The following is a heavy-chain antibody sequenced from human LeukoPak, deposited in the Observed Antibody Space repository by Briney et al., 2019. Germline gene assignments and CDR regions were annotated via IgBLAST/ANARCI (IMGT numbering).Heavy chain of an antibody. V-gene: IGHV4-34*01. CDR3: ARQGGPYCSSTSCNYGMDV. Sequence: SETLSLTCAVYGGSFSGYYWSWIRQPPGKGLEWIGEINHSGSTNYNPSLKSRVTISVDTSKNQFSLKLSSVTAADTAVYYCARQGGPYCSSTSCNYGMDVWGQGTTVTVSS. D-gene: IGHD2-2*01. CDR2: INHSGST. J-gene: IGHJ6*02. CDR1: GGSFSGYY.